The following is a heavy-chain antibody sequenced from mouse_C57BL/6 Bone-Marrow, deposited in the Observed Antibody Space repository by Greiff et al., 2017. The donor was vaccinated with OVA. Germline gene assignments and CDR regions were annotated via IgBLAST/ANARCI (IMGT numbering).Heavy chain of an antibody. V-gene: IGHV1-19*01. CDR3: ARDSNYEGFAY. D-gene: IGHD2-5*01. J-gene: IGHJ3*01. CDR2: INPYNGGT. CDR1: GYTFTDYY. Sequence: SGPVLVKPGASVKMSCKASGYTFTDYYMNWVKQSHGKSLEWIGVINPYNGGTSYNQKFKGKATLTVDKSSSTAYMELNSLTSEDSAVYYCARDSNYEGFAYWGQGTLVTVSA.